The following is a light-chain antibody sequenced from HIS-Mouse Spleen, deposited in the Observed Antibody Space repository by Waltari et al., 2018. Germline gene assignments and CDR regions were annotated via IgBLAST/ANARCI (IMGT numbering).Light chain of an antibody. Sequence: SYVLTQPPSVSVAPGKTARITCGGNNIGSKSVHWYQQKPGQAPVLVIYKDSERPSGIPERFSGSSSGTTVTLTISGVQAEDEADYYCQSADSSGTYPVFGGGTKLTVL. CDR3: QSADSSGTYPV. V-gene: IGLV3-25*03. CDR2: KDS. CDR1: NIGSKS. J-gene: IGLJ2*01.